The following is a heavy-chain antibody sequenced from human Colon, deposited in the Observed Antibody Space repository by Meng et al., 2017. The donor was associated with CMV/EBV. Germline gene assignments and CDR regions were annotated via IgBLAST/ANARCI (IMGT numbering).Heavy chain of an antibody. CDR3: GRDPGLPNGIDV. Sequence: GGSLRLSCAASGFTVSSDYMNWVRQAPGKGLEWVSVIYSGGGTYYADSVKGRFTISRDSSENKVNLQMNGLRAEDTAVYYCGRDPGLPNGIDVWGQGTTVTVSS. J-gene: IGHJ6*02. CDR1: GFTVSSDY. V-gene: IGHV3-53*01. D-gene: IGHD2-15*01. CDR2: IYSGGGT.